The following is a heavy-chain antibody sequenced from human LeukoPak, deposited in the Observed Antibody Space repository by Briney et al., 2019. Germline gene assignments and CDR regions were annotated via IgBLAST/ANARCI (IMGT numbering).Heavy chain of an antibody. CDR1: GFTFSSYG. CDR3: ARSRGWLQSHPLGY. Sequence: GSLRLSCAASGFTFSSYGMHWVRQAPGKGLEWIGEIHHSGSTKYNPSLKSRVTISVHTSKNQFSLKLSSVTAADTAVYYCARSRGWLQSHPLGYWGQGTLVAVSS. V-gene: IGHV4-34*01. D-gene: IGHD5-24*01. CDR2: IHHSGST. J-gene: IGHJ4*02.